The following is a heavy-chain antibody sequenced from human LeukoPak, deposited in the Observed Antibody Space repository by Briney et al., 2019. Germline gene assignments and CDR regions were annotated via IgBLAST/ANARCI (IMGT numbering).Heavy chain of an antibody. J-gene: IGHJ4*02. V-gene: IGHV3-53*01. Sequence: GGSLRLSCAASGFTVSSNYMSWVRQAPGKGLEWVSVIYSGGNTYYADSVKGRFTISRDNSKNTLYLQMNSLRAEDTAVYYCARVPTPYGDSDDYWGQGTLVTVSS. CDR2: IYSGGNT. CDR3: ARVPTPYGDSDDY. CDR1: GFTVSSNY. D-gene: IGHD4-17*01.